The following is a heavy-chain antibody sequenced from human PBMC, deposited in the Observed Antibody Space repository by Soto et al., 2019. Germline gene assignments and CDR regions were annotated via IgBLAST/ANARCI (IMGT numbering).Heavy chain of an antibody. CDR3: ARYPDYYGSGSPFDY. Sequence: GGSLRLSCAASGFTFSSYAMHWVRQAPGKGLEWVAVISYDGSNKYYADSVKGRFTISRDNSKNTLYLQMNSLRAEGTAVYYCARYPDYYGSGSPFDYWGQGTLVTVSS. J-gene: IGHJ4*02. D-gene: IGHD3-10*01. CDR2: ISYDGSNK. CDR1: GFTFSSYA. V-gene: IGHV3-30-3*01.